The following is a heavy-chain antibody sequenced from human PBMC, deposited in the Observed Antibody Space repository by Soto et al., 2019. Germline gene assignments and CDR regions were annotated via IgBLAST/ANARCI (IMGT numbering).Heavy chain of an antibody. D-gene: IGHD6-19*01. J-gene: IGHJ5*02. CDR3: ARHAITVAATWFDP. Sequence: QVQLQELGPGLVKPSETLSLTCTVSGGSISSYYWSWIRQPPGKGLEWIGYIYYSGSTNYNPSLKSRVTISVDTSKNQFSLKLSSVTAADTAVYYCARHAITVAATWFDPWGQGTLVTVSS. CDR1: GGSISSYY. CDR2: IYYSGST. V-gene: IGHV4-59*08.